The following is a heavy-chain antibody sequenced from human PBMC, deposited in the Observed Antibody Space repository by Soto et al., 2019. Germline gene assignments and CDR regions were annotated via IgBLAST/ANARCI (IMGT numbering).Heavy chain of an antibody. D-gene: IGHD3-22*01. CDR1: GGSISSYY. V-gene: IGHV4-59*12. Sequence: SETLSLTCTVSGGSISSYYWSWIRQPPGKGLEWIGYIYYSGSTNYNPSLKSRVTISVDTSKNQFSLKLSSVTAADTAVYYCARGERRYYDSSGYTYYFDYWGQGTLVTVS. J-gene: IGHJ4*02. CDR2: IYYSGST. CDR3: ARGERRYYDSSGYTYYFDY.